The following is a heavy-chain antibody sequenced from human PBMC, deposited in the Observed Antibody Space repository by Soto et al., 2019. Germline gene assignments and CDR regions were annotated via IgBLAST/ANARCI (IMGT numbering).Heavy chain of an antibody. J-gene: IGHJ4*02. V-gene: IGHV1-2*02. CDR2: ITPNSGGT. Sequence: QVPLVQSGAEVKKPGASVKVSCKASGYTFTDYYMHWVRQAPGQGLEWMGWITPNSGGTNYAQRFQGRVTMTRDTSISTAYLELSRLRSDDTAVYYCAREVVAASRRPPDYWGQGTLVTVSS. CDR1: GYTFTDYY. D-gene: IGHD2-15*01. CDR3: AREVVAASRRPPDY.